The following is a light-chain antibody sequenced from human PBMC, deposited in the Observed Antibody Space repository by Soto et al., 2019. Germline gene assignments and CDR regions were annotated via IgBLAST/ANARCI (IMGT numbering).Light chain of an antibody. CDR3: TSYVGSNIWV. V-gene: IGLV2-8*01. CDR1: SSDVGAYKY. Sequence: QSALTQPPSASGSPGQSVTISCTGTSSDVGAYKYVSWYQQYPGKAPKLMIYEVIKRPSGVPDRCSGSKSGNTASLTVSGLKAEDEADYYCTSYVGSNIWVFGGGTKLTVL. CDR2: EVI. J-gene: IGLJ3*02.